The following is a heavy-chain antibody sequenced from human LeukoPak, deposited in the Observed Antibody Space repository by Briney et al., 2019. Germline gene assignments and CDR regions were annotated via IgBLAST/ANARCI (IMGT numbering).Heavy chain of an antibody. J-gene: IGHJ4*02. CDR2: ISGSGGST. D-gene: IGHD6-19*01. CDR3: AEVDIEQWLAQYMYYFDY. V-gene: IGHV3-23*01. Sequence: GGSLRLSCAASGFTFSSYAMSWVRQAPGKGLEWASAISGSGGSTYYADSVKGRFTISRDNSKNTLYLQMNSLRAEDTAVYYCAEVDIEQWLAQYMYYFDYWGQGTLVTVSS. CDR1: GFTFSSYA.